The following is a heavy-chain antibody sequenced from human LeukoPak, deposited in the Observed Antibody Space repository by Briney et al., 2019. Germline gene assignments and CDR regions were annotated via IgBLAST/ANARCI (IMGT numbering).Heavy chain of an antibody. Sequence: GGSLRLSCAATGFTFSDYYMSSIRQAPGKGLEWVSYISSSGSTIYYADSVKGRFTISRDNAKNSLYLQMNSLRAEDTAVYYCARSNDILTGYYPFDYWGQGTLVTVSS. D-gene: IGHD3-9*01. CDR3: ARSNDILTGYYPFDY. CDR1: GFTFSDYY. J-gene: IGHJ4*02. V-gene: IGHV3-11*01. CDR2: ISSSGSTI.